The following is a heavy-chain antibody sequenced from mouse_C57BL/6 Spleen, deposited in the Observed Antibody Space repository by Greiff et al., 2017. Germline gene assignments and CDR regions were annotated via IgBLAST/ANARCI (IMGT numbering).Heavy chain of an antibody. CDR1: GYSFTDYN. J-gene: IGHJ4*01. Sequence: VQLKESGPELVKPGASVKISCKASGYSFTDYNMNWVKQSNGKSLEWIGVINPNYGTTSYNQKFKGKATLTVDQSSSTAYMQLNSLTSEDSAVYYCARNYYSNFGEGAMDYWGQGTSVTVSS. CDR3: ARNYYSNFGEGAMDY. V-gene: IGHV1-39*01. CDR2: INPNYGTT. D-gene: IGHD2-5*01.